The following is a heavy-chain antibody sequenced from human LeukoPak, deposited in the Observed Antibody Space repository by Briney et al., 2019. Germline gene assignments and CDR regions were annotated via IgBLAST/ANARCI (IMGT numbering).Heavy chain of an antibody. V-gene: IGHV4-59*08. CDR3: ARSVSGRFDY. J-gene: IGHJ4*02. Sequence: SETLSLTCTVSGGSMSPYHWGWLRQPPGKGLEWTGYIYYSGSTNYNPSLKSRVTISVDTSKNQFSLKLSSVTAADTAIYYCARSVSGRFDYWGQGTLVTVSS. D-gene: IGHD6-19*01. CDR2: IYYSGST. CDR1: GGSMSPYH.